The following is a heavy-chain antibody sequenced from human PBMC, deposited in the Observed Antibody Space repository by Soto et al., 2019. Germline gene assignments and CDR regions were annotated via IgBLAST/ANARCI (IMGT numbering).Heavy chain of an antibody. D-gene: IGHD3-10*02. CDR1: GFTFSSYA. CDR3: ARDVRGVDGGNDGSFY. J-gene: IGHJ4*02. CDR2: ISYDGSNK. Sequence: GGSLRLSCAASGFTFSSYAMHWVRQAPGKGLEWVAVISYDGSNKYYADSVKGRFTISRDNSTNTLYLQMNSLRAEDTAVYYCARDVRGVDGGNDGSFYWGQGTLVTVSS. V-gene: IGHV3-30-3*01.